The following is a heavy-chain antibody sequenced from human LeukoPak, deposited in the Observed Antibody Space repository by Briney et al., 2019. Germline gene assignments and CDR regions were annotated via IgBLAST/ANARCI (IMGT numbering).Heavy chain of an antibody. D-gene: IGHD2-15*01. CDR3: ARGVGGSGGNYYYYMDV. J-gene: IGHJ6*03. CDR1: GYNFLDYG. Sequence: ASVKVSCKASGYNFLDYGISWVRQAPGQGLEWMGWISAYSSNTNPTQKFQGRVTVTTDTSTSTAYMELSSLRSEDTAVYYCARGVGGSGGNYYYYMDVWGKGTTVTVSS. CDR2: ISAYSSNT. V-gene: IGHV1-18*01.